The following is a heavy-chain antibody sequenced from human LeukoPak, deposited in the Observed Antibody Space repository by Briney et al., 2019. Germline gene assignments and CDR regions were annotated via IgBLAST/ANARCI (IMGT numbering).Heavy chain of an antibody. Sequence: GRSLRLSCAASGFTFSSYGMHWVPQAPGKGLKWVAVIWYDGSNKYYADSVKGRFTISRDNSKNTLYLQMNSLSAEDTAVYYCARDHDCGDYGYFDYWGEGTLVTVSS. J-gene: IGHJ4*02. D-gene: IGHD4-17*01. V-gene: IGHV3-33*01. CDR1: GFTFSSYG. CDR3: ARDHDCGDYGYFDY. CDR2: IWYDGSNK.